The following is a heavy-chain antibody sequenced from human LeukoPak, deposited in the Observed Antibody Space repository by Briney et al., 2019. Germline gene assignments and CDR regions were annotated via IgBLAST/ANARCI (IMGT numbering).Heavy chain of an antibody. Sequence: SETLSLTCTVSGGSISSYYWSWIRQPPGKGLEWIGYIYYSGSTNYNPSLKSRVTISVDTSKNQFSLQLSSVTAADTAVYYCARVQTGYSSSWYLYYMDVWGKGTTVTVSS. D-gene: IGHD6-13*01. J-gene: IGHJ6*03. CDR1: GGSISSYY. CDR2: IYYSGST. CDR3: ARVQTGYSSSWYLYYMDV. V-gene: IGHV4-59*01.